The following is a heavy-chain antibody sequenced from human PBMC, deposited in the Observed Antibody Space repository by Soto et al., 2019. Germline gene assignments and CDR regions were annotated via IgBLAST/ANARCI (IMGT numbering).Heavy chain of an antibody. D-gene: IGHD6-13*01. Sequence: GWSLRLACASSVFTFISYGMYWVRQAPGKGLEWVAVIWYDGSNKYYADSVKGRFTISRDNSKNTLYLQMNSLRAEDTAVYYCARDGNDRIAAAGVDYWGQGTLVTVSS. CDR3: ARDGNDRIAAAGVDY. V-gene: IGHV3-33*01. CDR1: VFTFISYG. J-gene: IGHJ4*02. CDR2: IWYDGSNK.